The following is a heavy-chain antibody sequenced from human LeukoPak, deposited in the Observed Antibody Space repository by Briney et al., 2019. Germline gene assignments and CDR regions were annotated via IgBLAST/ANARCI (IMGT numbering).Heavy chain of an antibody. J-gene: IGHJ2*01. CDR2: IYYSGRT. Sequence: PSETLSLTCTVSGGSISSYYWSWIRQPPGKGLEWIGYIYYSGRTNYNTSLKSRVTISVDTSKNQFSLKLSSVTAADTAVYYCARERYHYYDSSGYQVWYFDLWGRGTLVTVSS. V-gene: IGHV4-59*01. D-gene: IGHD3-22*01. CDR3: ARERYHYYDSSGYQVWYFDL. CDR1: GGSISSYY.